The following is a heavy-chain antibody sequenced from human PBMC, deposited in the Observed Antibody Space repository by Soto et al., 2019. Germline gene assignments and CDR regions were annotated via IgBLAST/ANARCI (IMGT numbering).Heavy chain of an antibody. V-gene: IGHV4-34*01. D-gene: IGHD3-3*01. CDR2: INHSGST. Sequence: QVQLQQWGAGLLKPSETLSLTCAVYGGSFSGYYWSWIRQPPGKGLEWIGEINHSGSTNYNPSLKSRVTISGDTSRNQFSLKLSSVTAADTAVYYCARGKGRITIFGVLSVYGMDVWGQGTTVTVSS. CDR1: GGSFSGYY. J-gene: IGHJ6*02. CDR3: ARGKGRITIFGVLSVYGMDV.